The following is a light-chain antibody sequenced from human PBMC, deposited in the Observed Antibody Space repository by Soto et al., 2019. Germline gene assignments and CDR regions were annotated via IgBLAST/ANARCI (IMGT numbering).Light chain of an antibody. V-gene: IGKV1-5*03. CDR3: QQYSSYLYT. J-gene: IGKJ2*01. CDR2: KAS. Sequence: DLQMTQSPSTLSASVGDRVTITCRASQSISSWLAWYQQKPGKAPKLLIYKASTLERGVPSRFSGSGSGTEFSLTISSLQPDDFAAYYCQQYSSYLYTFGQGTKLEIK. CDR1: QSISSW.